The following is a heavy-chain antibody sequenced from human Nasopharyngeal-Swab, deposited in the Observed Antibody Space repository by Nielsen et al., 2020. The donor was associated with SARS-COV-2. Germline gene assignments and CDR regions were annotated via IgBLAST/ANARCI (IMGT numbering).Heavy chain of an antibody. V-gene: IGHV4-39*07. J-gene: IGHJ3*02. D-gene: IGHD4-17*01. CDR1: GGSISSSSYY. CDR3: AGTDGDYRADAFDI. Sequence: SETLSLTCTVSGGSISSSSYYWGWIRQPPGKGLEWFGSIYYSGSTNYNPSLKSRVPISVDTSKNQFSLKLSSVTAADTAVYYCAGTDGDYRADAFDIWGQGTMVTVSS. CDR2: IYYSGST.